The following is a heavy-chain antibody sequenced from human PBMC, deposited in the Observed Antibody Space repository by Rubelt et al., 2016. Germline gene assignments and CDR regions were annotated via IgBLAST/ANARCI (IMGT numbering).Heavy chain of an antibody. D-gene: IGHD3-10*01. CDR3: ATGTMVRGAYGMDV. CDR1: GLTFTGYS. Sequence: EVQLVESGGGLVKPGGSLRLSCKASGLTFTGYSINWVRQAPGKGLEWVSSISHSGSFISYAPSVEGRFTVSRDNAKNKLYHQMNSLRADDTAGYYGATGTMVRGAYGMDVWGQGTTVTVSS. V-gene: IGHV3-21*01. CDR2: ISHSGSFI. J-gene: IGHJ6*02.